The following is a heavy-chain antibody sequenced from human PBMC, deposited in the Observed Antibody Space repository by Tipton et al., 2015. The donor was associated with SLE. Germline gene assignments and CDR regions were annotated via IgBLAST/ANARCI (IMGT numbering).Heavy chain of an antibody. CDR2: VYYSGST. J-gene: IGHJ2*01. CDR1: GASISSSTNY. CDR3: ARLGVRKTNLYWYFDL. Sequence: TLSLTCTVSGASISSSTNYWAWIRQPPGKGLEWIGSVYYSGSTYNNPSLRSRVTMSVDTSKNQLSLKMTSLTAADTAVYYCARLGVRKTNLYWYFDLWGRGTLVTVSS. V-gene: IGHV4-39*07. D-gene: IGHD1-26*01.